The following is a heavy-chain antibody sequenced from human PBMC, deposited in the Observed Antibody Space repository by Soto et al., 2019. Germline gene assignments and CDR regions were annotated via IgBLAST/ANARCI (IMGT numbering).Heavy chain of an antibody. D-gene: IGHD3-22*01. CDR3: ARRKGDYYDSSGYHYYFDY. CDR2: INPNSGGT. Sequence: SVKVSCKASGYTFTDYYVHWVRQAPGQGLEWMGWINPNSGGTKSAQKFQGRVTMTRDTSISTAYMELSRLRSDDTAVYYCARRKGDYYDSSGYHYYFDYWGQGTLVTVSS. V-gene: IGHV1-2*02. CDR1: GYTFTDYY. J-gene: IGHJ4*02.